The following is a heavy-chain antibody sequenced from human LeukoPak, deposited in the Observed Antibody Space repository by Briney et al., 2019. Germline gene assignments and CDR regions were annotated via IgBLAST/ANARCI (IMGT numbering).Heavy chain of an antibody. CDR3: ARHGYYYYMDV. J-gene: IGHJ6*03. Sequence: SEALSLTCAVYGGSFSGYYWSWIRQPPGKGLEWIGEINHSGSTNYNPSLKSRVTISIDTSKSQVSLKLSSVTAADTAVYYCARHGYYYYMDVWGKGTTVTVSS. V-gene: IGHV4-34*01. CDR2: INHSGST. CDR1: GGSFSGYY.